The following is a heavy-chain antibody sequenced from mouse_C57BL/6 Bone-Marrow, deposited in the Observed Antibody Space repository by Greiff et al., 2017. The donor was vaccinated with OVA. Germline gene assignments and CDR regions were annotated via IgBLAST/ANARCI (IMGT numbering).Heavy chain of an antibody. V-gene: IGHV5-2*03. CDR1: EYKFPSHD. CDR2: INSDGGST. CDR3: ARGNY. J-gene: IGHJ2*01. Sequence: DVKLVESGAGLVKPGESLKFSCKATEYKFPSHDMPWVRQTPEKGLEWVAAINSDGGSTYYPDTMERQFIISRDKTKKTLYLQMSSLRSEDTAVYYCARGNYWGQGTTLTVSS.